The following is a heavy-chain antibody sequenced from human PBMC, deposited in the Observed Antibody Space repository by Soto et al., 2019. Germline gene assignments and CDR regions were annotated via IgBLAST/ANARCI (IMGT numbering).Heavy chain of an antibody. V-gene: IGHV3-73*02. CDR1: GFTFSDSA. Sequence: EVQLVESGGGLVQPGGSLKLSCAASGFTFSDSAMHWVRQASGKGLEWVGRIRSKANNYATVYAASVKGRFTISRDDSKNTAYLQMNSLKPEDTAVYFCARLWSEREPNFDHWGRGTLVTVSS. CDR2: IRSKANNYAT. D-gene: IGHD1-26*01. CDR3: ARLWSEREPNFDH. J-gene: IGHJ4*02.